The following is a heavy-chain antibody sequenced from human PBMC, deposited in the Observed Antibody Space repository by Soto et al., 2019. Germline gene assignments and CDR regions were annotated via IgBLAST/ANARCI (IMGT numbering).Heavy chain of an antibody. Sequence: GGSLRLSCAASGFTFSSYAMSWVRQAPGKGLKWVSAISGSGGSTYYADSVKGRFTIPRDNSKNTLYLQMNSLRAEDTAVYYCAKEMKDYGDYNWFDPWGQGTLVTVSS. J-gene: IGHJ5*02. D-gene: IGHD4-17*01. CDR3: AKEMKDYGDYNWFDP. V-gene: IGHV3-23*01. CDR2: ISGSGGST. CDR1: GFTFSSYA.